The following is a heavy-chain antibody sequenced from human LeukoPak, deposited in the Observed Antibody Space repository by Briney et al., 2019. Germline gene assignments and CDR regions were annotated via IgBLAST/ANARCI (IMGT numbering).Heavy chain of an antibody. CDR3: ARHGYSSSWYGLDYYYYYMDV. J-gene: IGHJ6*03. Sequence: PSETLSLTCTVSGGSISTSNYYWGWIRQPPGKGLEWIGNIFYSGSTYYSPSVKSRVTISLDTSRNQFSLKLSSVTAADTAVYYRARHGYSSSWYGLDYYYYYMDVWGKGTTVTISS. CDR1: GGSISTSNYY. D-gene: IGHD6-13*01. V-gene: IGHV4-39*01. CDR2: IFYSGST.